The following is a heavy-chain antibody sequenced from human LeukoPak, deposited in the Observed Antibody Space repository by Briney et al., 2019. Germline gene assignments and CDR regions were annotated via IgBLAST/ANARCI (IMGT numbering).Heavy chain of an antibody. Sequence: GGSLRLSCAASGFTFSSYWMHWVRQAPGKGLVWVSRINSDGSSTSYADSVKGRFTISRDSAKNTLYLQMNSLRAEDTAVYYCARGASIAAAGTLYYFDYWGQGTLVTVSS. V-gene: IGHV3-74*01. CDR3: ARGASIAAAGTLYYFDY. J-gene: IGHJ4*02. D-gene: IGHD6-13*01. CDR2: INSDGSST. CDR1: GFTFSSYW.